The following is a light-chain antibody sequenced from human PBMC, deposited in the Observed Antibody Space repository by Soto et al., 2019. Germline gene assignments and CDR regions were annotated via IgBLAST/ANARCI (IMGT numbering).Light chain of an antibody. V-gene: IGKV3-15*01. CDR1: QNVKSR. Sequence: EKVMTQSPATLSVSPGERATLSCRASQNVKSRLAWYQQKPGQAPRLLIYDAFTRATGIPARFSGSASGTEFTLTISSLQSEDSAVYYWQQYDDWPLTFGGGTKVEIK. J-gene: IGKJ4*01. CDR2: DAF. CDR3: QQYDDWPLT.